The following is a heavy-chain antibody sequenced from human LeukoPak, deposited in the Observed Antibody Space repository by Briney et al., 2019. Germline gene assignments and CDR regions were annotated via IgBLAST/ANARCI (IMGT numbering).Heavy chain of an antibody. D-gene: IGHD4-23*01. Sequence: GGSLRLSCEASGITVSSNYMSWVRQAPGKGLEWVSVIYSGGSTYYADSVKGRFTISRDISKNTLYLQMDSLRAEDTAVYYCARDRATLAGGSTFDYWGQGTLVTVSS. CDR3: ARDRATLAGGSTFDY. V-gene: IGHV3-66*01. J-gene: IGHJ4*02. CDR1: GITVSSNY. CDR2: IYSGGST.